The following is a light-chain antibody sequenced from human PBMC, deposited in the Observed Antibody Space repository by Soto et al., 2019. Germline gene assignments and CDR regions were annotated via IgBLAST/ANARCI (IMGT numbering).Light chain of an antibody. CDR1: GSNIGTNY. Sequence: QSVLTQPPSASGTPGQRVTISCSGSGSNIGTNYVYWYQQLPGSAPKLLIYGNDQRPSVVPDRFSGSKSGTSASLAISGVRSEDEADYYCAAWDNSLSGRLFGGGTKLTV. CDR2: GND. CDR3: AAWDNSLSGRL. V-gene: IGLV1-47*01. J-gene: IGLJ3*02.